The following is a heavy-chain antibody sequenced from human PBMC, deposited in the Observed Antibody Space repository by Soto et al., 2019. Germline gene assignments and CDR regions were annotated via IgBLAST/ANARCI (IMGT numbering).Heavy chain of an antibody. V-gene: IGHV1-46*02. CDR2: VNPSGGHT. J-gene: IGHJ4*02. CDR3: ARGGHVVVVTAALDY. Sequence: ASVKVSCKASGDTFNEYYTHWVRQAPGQGLEWMGTVNPSGGHTTYAQHFLGRVTMTRDTSTSTLYMELTSLTSEDTAVYYCARGGHVVVVTAALDYWGQGTLVTVSS. D-gene: IGHD2-21*02. CDR1: GDTFNEYY.